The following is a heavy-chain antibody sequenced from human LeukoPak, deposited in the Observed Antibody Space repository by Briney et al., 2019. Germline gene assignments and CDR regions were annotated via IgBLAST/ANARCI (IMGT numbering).Heavy chain of an antibody. CDR2: ISSGSNYI. CDR1: GFTFSGYS. D-gene: IGHD2-15*01. Sequence: GVPLRLSCAASGFTFSGYSMYCVREAPGKGLEWVSFISSGSNYIYYIDSVKGRFTISRDNAKNSLSLQMNSLRVEDTAIYYCARVGCSGGTCYDYWGQGTLVTVSS. CDR3: ARVGCSGGTCYDY. J-gene: IGHJ4*02. V-gene: IGHV3-21*01.